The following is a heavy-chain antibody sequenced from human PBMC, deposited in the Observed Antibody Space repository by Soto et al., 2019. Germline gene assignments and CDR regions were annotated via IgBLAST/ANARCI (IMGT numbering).Heavy chain of an antibody. CDR2: IIPILGIA. Sequence: SVKVSCKASGGTFSSYTISWVRQAPGQGLEWMGRIIPILGIANYAQKFQGRVTITADKSTSTAYMELSSLRSEDTAVYYCAREMWTPSGPQNFFDYWGLGALVTVSS. CDR1: GGTFSSYT. D-gene: IGHD6-25*01. J-gene: IGHJ4*02. CDR3: AREMWTPSGPQNFFDY. V-gene: IGHV1-69*04.